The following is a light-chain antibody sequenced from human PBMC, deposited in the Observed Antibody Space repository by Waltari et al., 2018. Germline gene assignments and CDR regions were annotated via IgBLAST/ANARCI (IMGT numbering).Light chain of an antibody. J-gene: IGKJ1*01. Sequence: EIVLTQSPGTLSLSPGERATLSCSASQSVGRTLAWYQQKPGPAPRLLIYGASNRATGTPDRFSGSGSGTDFSLTISRLDPADFAVYYCQHYVRLPVAFGQGTTVEIK. CDR2: GAS. CDR1: QSVGRT. CDR3: QHYVRLPVA. V-gene: IGKV3-20*01.